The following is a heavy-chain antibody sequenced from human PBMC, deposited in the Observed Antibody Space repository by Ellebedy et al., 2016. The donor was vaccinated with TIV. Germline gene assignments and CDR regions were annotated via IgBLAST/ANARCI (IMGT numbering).Heavy chain of an antibody. J-gene: IGHJ4*02. V-gene: IGHV1-18*01. CDR3: ARGGSAAASGTVDY. Sequence: AASVKVSCKASGYSFTNYGIVWVRQAPGQGLEWMGWIRGSSGNTRYSKKLQGRVTMTTDTSASTAYLSLRSLRSDDTAVYYCARGGSAAASGTVDYWGQGTLVTVSS. CDR1: GYSFTNYG. CDR2: IRGSSGNT. D-gene: IGHD3-10*01.